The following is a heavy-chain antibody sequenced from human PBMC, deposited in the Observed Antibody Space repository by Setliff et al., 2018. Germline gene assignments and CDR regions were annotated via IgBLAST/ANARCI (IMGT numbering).Heavy chain of an antibody. V-gene: IGHV1-18*01. D-gene: IGHD3-16*01. CDR3: TRSRGPRVVLAADFDF. Sequence: ASVKVSCKASGYTFTNFGISWVRQAPGQGLEWMGWISPYYGESNYAQKFQDRLTVTADTSTKTTYMELRSLTSDDTAVYFCTRSRGPRVVLAADFDFWGQGTLVTVSS. CDR1: GYTFTNFG. J-gene: IGHJ4*02. CDR2: ISPYYGES.